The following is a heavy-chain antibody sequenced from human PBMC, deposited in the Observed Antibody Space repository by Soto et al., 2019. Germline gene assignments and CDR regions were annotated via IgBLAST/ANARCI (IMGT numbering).Heavy chain of an antibody. CDR1: GYTFTSYD. V-gene: IGHV1-8*01. D-gene: IGHD3-3*01. Sequence: GAAVKVSCKASGYTFTSYDMNWVRQATGQGLEGMGWLNHNSGNTGYAQKFQGRVTMTRNTSISTAYMELSSLRSEDTAVYYCARGSLRFFSSGPKGGMDVWGQGTTVTVSS. CDR2: LNHNSGNT. J-gene: IGHJ6*02. CDR3: ARGSLRFFSSGPKGGMDV.